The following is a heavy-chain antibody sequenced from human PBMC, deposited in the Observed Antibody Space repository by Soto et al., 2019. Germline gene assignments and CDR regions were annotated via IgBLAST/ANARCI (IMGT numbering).Heavy chain of an antibody. D-gene: IGHD6-6*01. Sequence: QVQLVQSGAEVQKPGSSVKVSCKASGGTFSSYTITWVRQAPGQGLEWMGGIIPIFATTNYAQKFQGRVTFRADESTSKAYMELSILRSEDTAVDYCACASEYSSSAWGMGVWGQGTTVTVSS. CDR2: IIPIFATT. CDR1: GGTFSSYT. J-gene: IGHJ6*02. V-gene: IGHV1-69*01. CDR3: ACASEYSSSAWGMGV.